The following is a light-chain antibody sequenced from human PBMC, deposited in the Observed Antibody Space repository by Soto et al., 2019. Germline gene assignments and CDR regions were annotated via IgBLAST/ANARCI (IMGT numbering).Light chain of an antibody. V-gene: IGKV3-15*01. CDR2: GAS. CDR1: QALGNN. Sequence: EIVMMQSPATLSVSPRERATLSCRASQALGNNLAWYQHKPGQAPRLLIYGASTRATGVPVRFSGSGSETEFTLSSSSLQSDDLAVYYCQQYTNWPYTFGQGTKLEIE. J-gene: IGKJ2*01. CDR3: QQYTNWPYT.